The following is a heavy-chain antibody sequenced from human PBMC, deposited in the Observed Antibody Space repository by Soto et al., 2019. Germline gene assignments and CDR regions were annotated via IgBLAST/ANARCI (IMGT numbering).Heavy chain of an antibody. V-gene: IGHV1-69*06. J-gene: IGHJ3*02. CDR1: GGTLSDHG. D-gene: IGHD3-10*01. Sequence: QVQLEQSGAEVKKPGSSVKVSCKASGGTLSDHGVAWLRQAPGQGLEWMGGTIPVFNTAKYAQKFQGRVTVTGEKFTNIGYMGRRSVRSEDTGVYFCARGVYGSGNYYTGPSAFDIWGQGTMVIVSS. CDR2: TIPVFNTA. CDR3: ARGVYGSGNYYTGPSAFDI.